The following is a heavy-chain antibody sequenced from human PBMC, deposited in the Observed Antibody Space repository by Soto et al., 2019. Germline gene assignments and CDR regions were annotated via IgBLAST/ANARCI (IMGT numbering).Heavy chain of an antibody. D-gene: IGHD2-21*02. J-gene: IGHJ4*02. V-gene: IGHV3-23*01. Sequence: GGSLRLSCAASGFTFNTYGMTWVRQAPGKGLEWVSTVSGSGGGTYYADSVKGRFTISRVNSKNTMYLQMGNLRAEDTAVYFCARIGPYCGGDCYPDFDFWGLGTPVTVSS. CDR1: GFTFNTYG. CDR3: ARIGPYCGGDCYPDFDF. CDR2: VSGSGGGT.